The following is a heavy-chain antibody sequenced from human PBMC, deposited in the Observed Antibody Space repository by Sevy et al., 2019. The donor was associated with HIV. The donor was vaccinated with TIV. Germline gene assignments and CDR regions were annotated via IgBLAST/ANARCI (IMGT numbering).Heavy chain of an antibody. Sequence: GGSLRLSCAASGFTFSSYSMNWVRQAPGKGLECVSSISSSSSYIYYADSVKGRFTISRDNAKNSLYLQMNSLRAEDTAVYYCARIFCGGDCYPAWWGQGTLVTVSS. CDR2: ISSSSSYI. CDR1: GFTFSSYS. J-gene: IGHJ4*02. D-gene: IGHD2-21*01. CDR3: ARIFCGGDCYPAW. V-gene: IGHV3-21*01.